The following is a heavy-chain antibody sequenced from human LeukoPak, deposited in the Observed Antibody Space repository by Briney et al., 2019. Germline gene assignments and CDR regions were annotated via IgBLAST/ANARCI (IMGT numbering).Heavy chain of an antibody. D-gene: IGHD2-2*01. V-gene: IGHV1-18*04. CDR2: ISAYDGST. CDR3: ARTCPMMYCSSSFFDP. Sequence: ASLKLSCKTSGYSFSSFGVTWVRQAPGQGLEWVGWISAYDGSTNYAPKFQGKVTMTTDTSTNTAYMELRSLRSDDTATYYCARTCPMMYCSSSFFDPWGQGTLVTVSS. J-gene: IGHJ5*02. CDR1: GYSFSSFG.